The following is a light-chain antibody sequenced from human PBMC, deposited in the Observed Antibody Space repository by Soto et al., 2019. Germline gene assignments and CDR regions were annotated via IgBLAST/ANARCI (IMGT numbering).Light chain of an antibody. CDR2: DAS. CDR1: QSISSW. V-gene: IGKV1-5*01. J-gene: IGKJ1*01. CDR3: QQYNSYSVT. Sequence: DIQMTQSPSTLSASVGDRVTITCRASQSISSWLAWYQQKPGKAPKLLFYDASSLESGVPSRFSGSGSGTEFTLTISSLQPDEFATYYCQQYNSYSVTFGQGTKVDIK.